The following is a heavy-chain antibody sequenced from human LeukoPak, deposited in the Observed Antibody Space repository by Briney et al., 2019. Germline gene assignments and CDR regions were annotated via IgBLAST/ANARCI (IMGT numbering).Heavy chain of an antibody. Sequence: PGGSLRLSCAASGFTFSSYAMSWVRQAPGKGLEWVSAISGSGGSTYYADSVKGRFTISRDNSKNTLYLQMNSLRAEDTAVYYCAKDSALYYDFWSGYFDYWGQGTLVTVSS. CDR1: GFTFSSYA. CDR3: AKDSALYYDFWSGYFDY. CDR2: ISGSGGST. D-gene: IGHD3-3*01. J-gene: IGHJ4*02. V-gene: IGHV3-23*01.